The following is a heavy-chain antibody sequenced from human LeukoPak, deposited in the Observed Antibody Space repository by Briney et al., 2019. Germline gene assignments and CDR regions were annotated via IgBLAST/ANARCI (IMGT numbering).Heavy chain of an antibody. CDR1: GFTFSTYA. J-gene: IGHJ3*01. D-gene: IGHD6-13*01. CDR3: AKQSAASVTFYTFDV. Sequence: GGSLRLSCAASGFTFSTYAMSWVRQAPGKGLEWVSTISGGSRSYADSVKGRFTISRDNSKNALDLQMNSLRVEDTAVYYCAKQSAASVTFYTFDVWGQGTMVTVSS. CDR2: ISGGSR. V-gene: IGHV3-23*01.